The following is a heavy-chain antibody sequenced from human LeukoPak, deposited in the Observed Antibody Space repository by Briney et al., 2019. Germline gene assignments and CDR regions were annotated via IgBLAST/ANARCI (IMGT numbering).Heavy chain of an antibody. CDR1: GGSVSGYY. D-gene: IGHD6-19*01. V-gene: IGHV4-34*01. J-gene: IGHJ4*02. CDR3: ARGRDGSGWSMRVELFDY. CDR2: INNSGST. Sequence: SETLSLTCDVYGGSVSGYYWSWIRQPPGKGLEWIGEINNSGSTNYNPSLKSRVTIAVDTSKNQFSLKLSSVTAADTAVYYCARGRDGSGWSMRVELFDYWGQGTLVTVSS.